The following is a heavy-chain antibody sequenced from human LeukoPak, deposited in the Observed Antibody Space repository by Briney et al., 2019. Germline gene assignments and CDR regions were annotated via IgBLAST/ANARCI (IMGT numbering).Heavy chain of an antibody. CDR3: AKDNEITYYDILTGLWYFDY. V-gene: IGHV3-23*01. Sequence: GGSLRLSCAASGFTFSSYAMSWVRQAPGKGLEWVSHISGSGGGTYYADSVKGRFTISRDNFKNTLYLQMNSLRAEDTAVYYCAKDNEITYYDILTGLWYFDYWGQGTLVTVSS. CDR2: ISGSGGGT. CDR1: GFTFSSYA. J-gene: IGHJ4*02. D-gene: IGHD3-9*01.